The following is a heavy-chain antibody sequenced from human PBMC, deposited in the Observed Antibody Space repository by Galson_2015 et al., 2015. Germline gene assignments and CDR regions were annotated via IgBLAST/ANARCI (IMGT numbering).Heavy chain of an antibody. V-gene: IGHV3-33*06. CDR3: AKDRYYDSSGPTFDY. CDR2: IWYDGSNK. D-gene: IGHD3-22*01. Sequence: SLRLSCAASGFTFSSYGMHWVRQAPGKGLEWVAVIWYDGSNKYYADSVKGRFTISRDNSKNTLYLQMNSLRAEDTAVYYCAKDRYYDSSGPTFDYWGQGTLVTVSS. CDR1: GFTFSSYG. J-gene: IGHJ4*02.